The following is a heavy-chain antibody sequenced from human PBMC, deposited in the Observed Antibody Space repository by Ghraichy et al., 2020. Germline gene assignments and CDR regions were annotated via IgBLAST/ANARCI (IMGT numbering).Heavy chain of an antibody. Sequence: SETLSLTCTVSGGSISSGGYYWSWIRQHPGKGLEWIGYIYYSGSTYYNPSLKSRVTISVDTSKNQFSLKLSPVTAADPAVYYCARGHSGYDWANWGNFDYWGQGTLVTVSS. V-gene: IGHV4-31*03. CDR3: ARGHSGYDWANWGNFDY. J-gene: IGHJ4*02. D-gene: IGHD5-12*01. CDR2: IYYSGST. CDR1: GGSISSGGYY.